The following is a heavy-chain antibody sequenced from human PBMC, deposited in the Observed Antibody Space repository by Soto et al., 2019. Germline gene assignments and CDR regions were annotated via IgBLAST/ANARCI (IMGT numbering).Heavy chain of an antibody. V-gene: IGHV3-74*01. J-gene: IGHJ4*02. CDR1: GFTLSNYW. CDR2: INRDGSST. D-gene: IGHD6-19*01. CDR3: ARDPAPIGWYDY. Sequence: SLRLSCAASGFTLSNYWMHWVRQAPGKGLEWVSRINRDGSSTSYADSVKGRFTISRDSAKNTLYLQMNSLRAEDTAVYYCARDPAPIGWYDYWGQGTLVTVSS.